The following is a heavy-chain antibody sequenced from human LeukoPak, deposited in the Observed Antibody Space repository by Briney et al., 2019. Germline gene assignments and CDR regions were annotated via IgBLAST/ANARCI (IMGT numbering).Heavy chain of an antibody. D-gene: IGHD3-22*01. CDR3: ARGQFRLSDYDSSGFDY. V-gene: IGHV3-30*04. Sequence: SGGSLRLSCAASGFTFNIYTMYWVRQAPGKGLEGVAVISYGGNNKYYADYVKGRFTISRDNSKNTLYLQMISLRAEDTAVYYCARGQFRLSDYDSSGFDYWGQGTLVTVSS. CDR1: GFTFNIYT. J-gene: IGHJ4*02. CDR2: ISYGGNNK.